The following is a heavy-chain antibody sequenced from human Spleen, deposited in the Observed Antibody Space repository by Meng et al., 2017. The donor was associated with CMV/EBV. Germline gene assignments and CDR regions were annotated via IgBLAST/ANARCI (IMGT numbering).Heavy chain of an antibody. CDR3: AKDLLLFGGANAYFDC. Sequence: GGSLRLSCAASGFNFDYYGMHWVRQTPGKGLEWVAFIRHDGTNKFYGDSVKGRFTISRGNSKNTVYLQMNSLRPEETAIYYCAKDLLLFGGANAYFDCWGQGTLVTVSS. J-gene: IGHJ4*02. D-gene: IGHD3-16*01. CDR1: GFNFDYYG. V-gene: IGHV3-30*02. CDR2: IRHDGTNK.